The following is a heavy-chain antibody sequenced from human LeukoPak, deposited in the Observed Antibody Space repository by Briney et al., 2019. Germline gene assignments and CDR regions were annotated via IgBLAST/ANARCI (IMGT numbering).Heavy chain of an antibody. CDR1: GGFISSYY. CDR2: IYTSGTT. Sequence: SETLSLTCTVSGGFISSYYWSWIRQPAGKGLEWVGRIYTSGTTKYNPSLKSRLTMSIDTSKNQFSLKLSSVNAADTAVYYCARDFEYWGQGILVTVSS. V-gene: IGHV4-4*07. CDR3: ARDFEY. J-gene: IGHJ4*02.